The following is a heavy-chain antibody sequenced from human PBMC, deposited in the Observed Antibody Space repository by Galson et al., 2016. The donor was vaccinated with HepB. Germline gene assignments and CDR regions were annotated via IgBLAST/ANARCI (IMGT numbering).Heavy chain of an antibody. J-gene: IGHJ2*01. V-gene: IGHV4-31*03. CDR1: GGSISSDDYY. D-gene: IGHD4-17*01. Sequence: TLSLTCTVSGGSISSDDYYWSWIRQHPGKGLEWIGYISYSGSTYYNPSLKSRATISVDTSKNQLSLKLSSVTAADTAVYYCARDNYGDFSTTNWYFDLWGRGTLVAVSA. CDR3: ARDNYGDFSTTNWYFDL. CDR2: ISYSGST.